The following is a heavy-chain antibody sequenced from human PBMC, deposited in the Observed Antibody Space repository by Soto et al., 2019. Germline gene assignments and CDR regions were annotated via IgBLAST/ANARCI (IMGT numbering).Heavy chain of an antibody. CDR3: AISGYCSSTSCLTLDY. Sequence: SPTLSLTCAISGDSVSSNSAAWNWIRQSPSRGLEWLGRTYYRSKWYNDYAVSVKSRITINPDTSKNQFSLQLNSVTPEDTAVYYCAISGYCSSTSCLTLDYWGQGTLVTVSS. D-gene: IGHD2-2*03. CDR2: TYYRSKWYN. CDR1: GDSVSSNSAA. V-gene: IGHV6-1*01. J-gene: IGHJ4*02.